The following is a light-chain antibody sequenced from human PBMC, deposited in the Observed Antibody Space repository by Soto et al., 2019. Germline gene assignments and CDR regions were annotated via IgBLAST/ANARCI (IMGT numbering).Light chain of an antibody. Sequence: EIVLTQSPATLSLSPGERATLSCRASQSVSSSLVWYQQKRGQAPRLLIYDASNRDTGIPARFSGSGSGTDFTITISSLEPEDFAVYSCQQRKNWPEFTFGPGTKVDIK. V-gene: IGKV3-11*01. CDR2: DAS. CDR1: QSVSSS. CDR3: QQRKNWPEFT. J-gene: IGKJ3*01.